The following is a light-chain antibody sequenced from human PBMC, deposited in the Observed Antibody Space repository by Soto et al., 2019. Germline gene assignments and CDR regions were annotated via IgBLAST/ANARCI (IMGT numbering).Light chain of an antibody. J-gene: IGKJ2*01. CDR2: GAS. CDR3: QQCDSSPYP. V-gene: IGKV3-20*01. Sequence: EIVLTQSPGTLSLSPGERDTLSCRASQSVAINSLAWYQQRPGQAPRLLIYGASSRATGIPDRFSGSGAGTDVTLTLSRLEPEDVAVYYCQQCDSSPYPFGQGTKLDLK. CDR1: QSVAINS.